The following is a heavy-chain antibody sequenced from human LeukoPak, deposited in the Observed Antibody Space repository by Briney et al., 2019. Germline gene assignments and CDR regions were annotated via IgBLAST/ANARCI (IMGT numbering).Heavy chain of an antibody. J-gene: IGHJ5*02. D-gene: IGHD2-15*01. CDR3: AREDIVVVVAALVPNWFDP. V-gene: IGHV4-38-2*02. CDR2: NYHSGST. Sequence: SETLSLTCAVSGYSISSGYYWGWLRQPPGKGLEWIGSNYHSGSTYYNPSLKSRVTISVDTSKNQFSLKLSAVTAADTAVYYCAREDIVVVVAALVPNWFDPWGQGALVTVSS. CDR1: GYSISSGYY.